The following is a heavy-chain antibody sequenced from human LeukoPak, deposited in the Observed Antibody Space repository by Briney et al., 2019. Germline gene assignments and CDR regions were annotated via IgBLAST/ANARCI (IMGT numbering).Heavy chain of an antibody. V-gene: IGHV3-48*01. D-gene: IGHD5-12*01. CDR1: GFTFSSYS. CDR2: ISSSSSTI. CDR3: AKCGGYSGYDQFDY. J-gene: IGHJ4*02. Sequence: GGSLRLSCAASGFTFSSYSMNWVRQAPGKGLEWVSYISSSSSTIYYADSVKGRFTISRDNSKNTLYLQMNSLRAEDTAVYYCAKCGGYSGYDQFDYWGQGTLVTVSS.